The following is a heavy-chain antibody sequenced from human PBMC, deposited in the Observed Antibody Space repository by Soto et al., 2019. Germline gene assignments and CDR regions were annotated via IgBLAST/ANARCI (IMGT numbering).Heavy chain of an antibody. CDR3: ARSTSSTLNYYYGMDV. V-gene: IGHV3-30*03. J-gene: IGHJ6*02. CDR1: GFIFSSFG. CDR2: MSYDGSTK. D-gene: IGHD6-6*01. Sequence: GGSLRLSCAASGFIFSSFGMHWVRQAPGKGLEWVAVMSYDGSTKLYTDSVKGRFTIARDNSKNILYLQMNSLTIEDTAVFYCARSTSSTLNYYYGMDVWGQGTTVTVSS.